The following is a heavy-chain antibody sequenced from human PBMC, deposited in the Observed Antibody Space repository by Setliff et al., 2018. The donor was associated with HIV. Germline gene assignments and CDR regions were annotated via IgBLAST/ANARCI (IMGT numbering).Heavy chain of an antibody. Sequence: GGSLRLSCAASGFTFSSYSMNWVRQSPGKGLEWVSYISGSGSGVDYADSVKGRFTVSRDNARSSLYLQLNSLRSEGTAVYYCARDLIWGFDYWGQGTPVTVSS. CDR3: ARDLIWGFDY. D-gene: IGHD3-16*01. V-gene: IGHV3-48*01. CDR2: ISGSGSGV. CDR1: GFTFSSYS. J-gene: IGHJ4*02.